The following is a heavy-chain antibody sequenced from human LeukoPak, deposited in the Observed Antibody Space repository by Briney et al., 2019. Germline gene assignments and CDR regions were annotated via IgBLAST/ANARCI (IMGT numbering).Heavy chain of an antibody. CDR3: AREGSMTARPFASIDY. CDR1: GGSINSYY. J-gene: IGHJ4*02. V-gene: IGHV4-4*07. CDR2: IHTSGNT. Sequence: PSETLSLTCTVSGGSINSYYWTWIRQPAGKGLEWIGRIHTSGNTDYNPSLQSRITTSVDTSKNQFSLKLSSVTAADTAVYYCAREGSMTARPFASIDYWGQGTLVTVSS. D-gene: IGHD6-6*01.